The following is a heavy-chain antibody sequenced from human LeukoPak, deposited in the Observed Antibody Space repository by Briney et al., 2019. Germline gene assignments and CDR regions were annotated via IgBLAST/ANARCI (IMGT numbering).Heavy chain of an antibody. CDR3: ARTKSGYYFMDV. J-gene: IGHJ6*03. D-gene: IGHD7-27*01. Sequence: SETLSLTCTVSGGSISNYYWSWIRQPAGKGLEWIGRSYTSESTNYNPSLKSRVTMSVDTSKNQFSLRLSSVTAADTAVYYCARTKSGYYFMDVWGKGTTVTVSS. CDR2: SYTSEST. V-gene: IGHV4-4*07. CDR1: GGSISNYY.